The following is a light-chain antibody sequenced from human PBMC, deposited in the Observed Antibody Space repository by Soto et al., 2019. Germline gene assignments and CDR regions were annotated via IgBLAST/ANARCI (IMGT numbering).Light chain of an antibody. CDR1: SRDIGFFNY. V-gene: IGLV2-14*01. J-gene: IGLJ1*01. CDR2: EVT. CDR3: SSYTTRSTYV. Sequence: QSVLTQPASVSGSPGQSITMSWTGTSRDIGFFNYVSWYQQFPGNAPKLIIFEVTNRPSGVSNRFSASKSGNTASLTISGLQAEDGADYYCSSYTTRSTYVFGTGTKVTVL.